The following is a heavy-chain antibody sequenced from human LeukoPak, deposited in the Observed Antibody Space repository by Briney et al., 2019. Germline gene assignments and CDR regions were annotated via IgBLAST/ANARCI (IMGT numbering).Heavy chain of an antibody. J-gene: IGHJ4*02. Sequence: GGSLRLSCAASGFTFSSYSMNWVRQAPGKGLEWVSYISSSSSTIYYADSVKGRFTISRDNAKNSLYLQINSLRAEDTAVYYCAREGNIVVVPAAPDYWGQGTLVTVSS. D-gene: IGHD2-2*01. V-gene: IGHV3-48*01. CDR1: GFTFSSYS. CDR2: ISSSSSTI. CDR3: AREGNIVVVPAAPDY.